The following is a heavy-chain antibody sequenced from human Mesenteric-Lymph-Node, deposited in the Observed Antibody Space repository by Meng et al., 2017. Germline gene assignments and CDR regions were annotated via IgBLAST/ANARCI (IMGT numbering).Heavy chain of an antibody. CDR2: MNPNSGNT. Sequence: ASVKVSCKASGYTFTSYYMHWVRQATGQGLEWMGWMNPNSGNTGYAQKFQGRVTITRNTSISTAYMELSSLRSEDTAVYYCARGAQAYCGGDCWGQGTLVTVSS. CDR3: ARGAQAYCGGDC. J-gene: IGHJ4*02. D-gene: IGHD2-21*01. CDR1: GYTFTSYY. V-gene: IGHV1-8*03.